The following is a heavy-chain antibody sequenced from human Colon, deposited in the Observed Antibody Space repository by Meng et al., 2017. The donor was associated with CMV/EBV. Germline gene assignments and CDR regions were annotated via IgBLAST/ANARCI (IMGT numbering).Heavy chain of an antibody. Sequence: GESLKISCAASEFTFSAYWMSWVRQAPGKGLEWVATIKEDGVEKFYVDSVKGRFTISRDNAKNSLYLQMNSLRDEDTAVYYCARDVDFWSNSSYYYGMDVWGQGTTVTVSS. CDR2: IKEDGVEK. V-gene: IGHV3-7*01. J-gene: IGHJ6*02. CDR1: EFTFSAYW. D-gene: IGHD3-3*01. CDR3: ARDVDFWSNSSYYYGMDV.